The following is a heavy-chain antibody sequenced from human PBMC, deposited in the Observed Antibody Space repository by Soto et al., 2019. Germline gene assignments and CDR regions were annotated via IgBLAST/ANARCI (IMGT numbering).Heavy chain of an antibody. CDR1: GGSISSYY. CDR3: AGWSPFGNYFDY. Sequence: QVQLQESGPGLVKPSETLSLTCTVSGGSISSYYWSWIRQPPGKGLEWIGYIYYSGSTNYNPSLKSPGTITGGTAKNPFPLKPSSVTAAGTAVYYCAGWSPFGNYFDYWGQGTLVTVSS. V-gene: IGHV4-59*01. CDR2: IYYSGST. D-gene: IGHD3-10*01. J-gene: IGHJ4*02.